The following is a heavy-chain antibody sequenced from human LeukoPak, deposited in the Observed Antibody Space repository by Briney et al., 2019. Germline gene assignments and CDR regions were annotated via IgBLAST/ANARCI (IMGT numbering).Heavy chain of an antibody. D-gene: IGHD6-19*01. V-gene: IGHV3-7*01. Sequence: PGGSLRLSCAASGFTFSNYWMSWVRQAPGKGLEWVASIKTDGSDKYYVDSVKGRFTISRDNAKNSLYLQMNSLRAEDTAVFYCARDRGGSGWYEFESWGPGNLVTVSS. J-gene: IGHJ4*02. CDR3: ARDRGGSGWYEFES. CDR1: GFTFSNYW. CDR2: IKTDGSDK.